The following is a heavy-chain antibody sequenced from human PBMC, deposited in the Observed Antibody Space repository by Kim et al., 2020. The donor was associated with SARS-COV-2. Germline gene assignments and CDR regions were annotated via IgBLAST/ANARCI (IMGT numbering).Heavy chain of an antibody. J-gene: IGHJ4*02. CDR3: ARVKVIIWIGPIDY. CDR2: IYYSGST. Sequence: SETMSLTCTVSGGSISSGDYYWSWIRQPPGKGLEWIGYIYYSGSTYYNPSLKSRVTISVDTSKNQFSLKLSSVTAADTAVYYCARVKVIIWIGPIDYWGQGTLVTVSS. D-gene: IGHD3-3*01. V-gene: IGHV4-30-4*01. CDR1: GGSISSGDYY.